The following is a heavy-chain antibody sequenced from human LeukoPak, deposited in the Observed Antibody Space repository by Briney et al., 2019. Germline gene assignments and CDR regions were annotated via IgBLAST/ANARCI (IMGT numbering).Heavy chain of an antibody. D-gene: IGHD3-10*01. Sequence: GESLKISCKGSGYSFTNYWIGWVRQMPGKGLEWMGIIYPADSDTRYSPSFQDQVTISADKSISTAYLQWSSLKASDTAMYYCARLGVLWFGDIYYYYMDVWGKGTTVTISS. CDR3: ARLGVLWFGDIYYYYMDV. CDR2: IYPADSDT. V-gene: IGHV5-51*01. J-gene: IGHJ6*03. CDR1: GYSFTNYW.